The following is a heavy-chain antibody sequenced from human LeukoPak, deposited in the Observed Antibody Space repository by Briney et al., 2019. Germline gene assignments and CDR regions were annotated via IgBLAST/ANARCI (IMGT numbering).Heavy chain of an antibody. CDR2: LSGSGDST. Sequence: GGSLRLSCAVSGFTFSSYAMNWVRQAPGKALEWVSALSGSGDSTYYADSVKGRFTISRDNSRNTLYLQMNALRAADTAIYYCAKDQEGFPRTIDYWGQGTLVTVSS. CDR3: AKDQEGFPRTIDY. V-gene: IGHV3-23*01. J-gene: IGHJ4*02. CDR1: GFTFSSYA.